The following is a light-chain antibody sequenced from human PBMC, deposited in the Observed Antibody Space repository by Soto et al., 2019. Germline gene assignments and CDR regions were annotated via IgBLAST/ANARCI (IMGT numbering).Light chain of an antibody. CDR3: CSYAGSYTWV. CDR2: DVS. Sequence: QSPLTQRRSVSGSPGQSVTISCTGTSSDVGGYDYVSWYRQHPGKAPKLMIYDVSNRPSGVPDRFSGSKSGNTASLTISGLQTEDEADYYCCSYAGSYTWVFGGGTKLTVL. J-gene: IGLJ3*02. V-gene: IGLV2-11*01. CDR1: SSDVGGYDY.